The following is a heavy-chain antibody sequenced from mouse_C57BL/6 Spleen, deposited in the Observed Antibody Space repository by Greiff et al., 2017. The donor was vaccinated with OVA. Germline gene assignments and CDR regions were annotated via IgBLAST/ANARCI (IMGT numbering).Heavy chain of an antibody. CDR2: IDPNRGGT. CDR3: ARDYYGSSYYAMDY. V-gene: IGHV1-72*01. CDR1: GYTFTSYW. J-gene: IGHJ4*01. Sequence: QVQLQQPGAELVKPWASVKLSCKASGYTFTSYWMHWVKQRPGRGLEWIGRIDPNRGGTKYNEKFKSKATLTVDKPSSTAYMQLSSLTSEDSAVYYCARDYYGSSYYAMDYWGQGTSVTVSS. D-gene: IGHD1-1*01.